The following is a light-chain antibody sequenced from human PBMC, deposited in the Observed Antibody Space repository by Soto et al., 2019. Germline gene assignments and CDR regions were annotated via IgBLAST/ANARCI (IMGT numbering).Light chain of an antibody. CDR2: EVT. Sequence: QSVLTQPASVSGSPGQSITISCTGSNSDIGNYNIVSWYQQHPDKAPQLIIYEVTKRPSGVSNRFSGSKSGNTASLTISGLQAEDEADYYRSSYTSSSTLVFGTGTKVTVL. CDR1: NSDIGNYNI. V-gene: IGLV2-14*02. CDR3: SSYTSSSTLV. J-gene: IGLJ1*01.